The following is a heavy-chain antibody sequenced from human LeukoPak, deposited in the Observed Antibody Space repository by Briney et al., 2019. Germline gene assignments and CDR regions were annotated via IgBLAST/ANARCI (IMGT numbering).Heavy chain of an antibody. CDR1: GGSISSYY. V-gene: IGHV4-59*01. CDR2: IYYSGST. CDR3: ARVRQQLVPNYFDY. Sequence: SETLSLTCTVSGGSISSYYWSWIRQPPGKGLEWIGYIYYSGSTNYNPSLKSRVTISVDTSKNQFSLKLSSVTAADTAVYYCARVRQQLVPNYFDYWGQGTLVTVSS. J-gene: IGHJ4*02. D-gene: IGHD6-13*01.